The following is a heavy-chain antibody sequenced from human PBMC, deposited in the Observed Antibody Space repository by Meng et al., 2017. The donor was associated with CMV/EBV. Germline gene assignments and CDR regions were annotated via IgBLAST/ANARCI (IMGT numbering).Heavy chain of an antibody. V-gene: IGHV1-18*01. CDR2: ISAYNGNT. CDR3: ASSDGDSSSSILDY. Sequence: ASVKVSCKVSGYTLTELSMHWVRQAPGQGLEWMGWISAYNGNTNYAQKLQGRVTMTTDTSTSTAYMELRSLRSDDTAVYYCASSDGDSSSSILDYWGQGTLVTVSS. J-gene: IGHJ4*02. CDR1: GYTLTELS. D-gene: IGHD6-6*01.